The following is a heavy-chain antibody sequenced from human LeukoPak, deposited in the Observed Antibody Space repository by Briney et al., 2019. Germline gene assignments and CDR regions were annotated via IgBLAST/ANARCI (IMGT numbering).Heavy chain of an antibody. V-gene: IGHV3-13*01. CDR2: IGTASDT. CDR1: GFTFSSFD. J-gene: IGHJ6*03. Sequence: GGSLRLSCAASGFTFSSFDMHWVRLPTGQGLEWVSTIGTASDTYYPGSVEGRFTLSRDNAKNSLYLQMNSLTAGDTAVYYCARGPPRGKYYDLDVWGKGTTVTVSS. CDR3: ARGPPRGKYYDLDV. D-gene: IGHD1-1*01.